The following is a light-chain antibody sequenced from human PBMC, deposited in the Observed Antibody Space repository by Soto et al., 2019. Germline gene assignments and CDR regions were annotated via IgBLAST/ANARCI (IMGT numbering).Light chain of an antibody. J-gene: IGKJ2*01. Sequence: EIVLTQSPGTLSLSPGERATLSCRTSQSISSTYLAWYQQKPGQAPRLLIYGTYSRATGIPDRFSGSGSGRDFTLTISRLEREDFAVYYCQQYVTSPPVYTFGQGTKLEIK. CDR1: QSISSTY. CDR2: GTY. V-gene: IGKV3-20*01. CDR3: QQYVTSPPVYT.